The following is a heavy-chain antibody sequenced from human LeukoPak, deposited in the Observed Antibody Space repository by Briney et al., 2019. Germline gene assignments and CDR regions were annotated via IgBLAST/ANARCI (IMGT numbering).Heavy chain of an antibody. Sequence: GRSLRLSCAASGFTFSSYAMHWVRQAPGKGLEWVAFIRYDGGNKYYADSVKGRFTISRDNSKNTLYLQMNSLRAEDTAVYYCAKAPAVGGYCSGGSCQLDYWGQGTLVTVSS. J-gene: IGHJ4*02. CDR1: GFTFSSYA. CDR3: AKAPAVGGYCSGGSCQLDY. D-gene: IGHD2-15*01. CDR2: IRYDGGNK. V-gene: IGHV3-30*02.